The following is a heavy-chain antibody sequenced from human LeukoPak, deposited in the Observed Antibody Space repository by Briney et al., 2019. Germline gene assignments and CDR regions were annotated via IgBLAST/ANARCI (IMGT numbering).Heavy chain of an antibody. CDR3: ARDCLQPTYYGSGIGGMDV. V-gene: IGHV3-30*04. J-gene: IGHJ6*04. Sequence: GGSLRLSCAASGFTFSSYAVSWVRQAPGKGLEWVAVISYDGSNKYYADSVKGRFTISRDNSKNTLYLQMNSLRAEDTAVYYCARDCLQPTYYGSGIGGMDVWGKGTTVTVSS. D-gene: IGHD3-10*01. CDR2: ISYDGSNK. CDR1: GFTFSSYA.